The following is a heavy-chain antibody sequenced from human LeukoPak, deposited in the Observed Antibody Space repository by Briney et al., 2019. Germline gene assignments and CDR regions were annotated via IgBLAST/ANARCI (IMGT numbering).Heavy chain of an antibody. CDR3: ARGMAARRNYYYYMDV. V-gene: IGHV4-34*01. J-gene: IGHJ6*03. D-gene: IGHD6-6*01. Sequence: SETVSLTCAVYGGSFSGYYWSWIRQPPGKGLEWIGEINHSGSTNYNPSLKSRVTISVDTSKNQFSLRLSSVTAADTAVYYCARGMAARRNYYYYMDVWGKGTTVTVSS. CDR2: INHSGST. CDR1: GGSFSGYY.